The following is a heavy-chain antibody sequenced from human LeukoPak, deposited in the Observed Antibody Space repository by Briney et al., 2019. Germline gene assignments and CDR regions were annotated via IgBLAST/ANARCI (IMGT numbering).Heavy chain of an antibody. CDR3: TRDPTYYDYVWGTYYFDY. V-gene: IGHV3-49*04. D-gene: IGHD3-16*01. Sequence: GGSLRLSCTASGFTFGDYATSWVRQAPGKGPEWVGFIRSKAYGGTTEYAASVKGRFTISRDDSKSIAYLQMNSLKTEDTAVYYCTRDPTYYDYVWGTYYFDYWGQGTLVTVSS. J-gene: IGHJ4*02. CDR1: GFTFGDYA. CDR2: IRSKAYGGTT.